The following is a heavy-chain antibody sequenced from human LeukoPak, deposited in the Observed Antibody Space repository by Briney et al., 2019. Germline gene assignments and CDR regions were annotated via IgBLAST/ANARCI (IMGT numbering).Heavy chain of an antibody. CDR2: INPNSGGT. Sequence: EASVKVSCKASGYTFTGYYMHWVRQAPGQGLEWMGWINPNSGGTNYAQKFQGRVTMTRDTSISTAYMELSRLRSDDTAVYYCARGAEAAGPPYYYYYYMDVWGKGTTVTVSS. J-gene: IGHJ6*03. V-gene: IGHV1-2*02. CDR1: GYTFTGYY. D-gene: IGHD6-13*01. CDR3: ARGAEAAGPPYYYYYYMDV.